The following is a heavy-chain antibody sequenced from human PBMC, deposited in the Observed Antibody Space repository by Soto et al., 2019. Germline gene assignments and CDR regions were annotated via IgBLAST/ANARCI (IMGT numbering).Heavy chain of an antibody. D-gene: IGHD3-16*02. CDR2: IYYSGST. CDR3: ARHIHYDYIWGSYRYTDYFDY. J-gene: IGHJ4*02. V-gene: IGHV4-59*08. CDR1: GCSISSYY. Sequence: PSETLSLTCTFSGCSISSYYWSLIRQPPGKGLEWIGYIYYSGSTNYNPSLKSRVTISVDTSKNQFSLKLSSVTAADTAVYYCARHIHYDYIWGSYRYTDYFDYWGQGTLVTVSS.